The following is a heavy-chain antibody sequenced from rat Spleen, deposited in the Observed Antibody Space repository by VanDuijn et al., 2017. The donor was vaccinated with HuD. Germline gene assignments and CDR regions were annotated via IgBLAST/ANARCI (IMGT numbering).Heavy chain of an antibody. D-gene: IGHD1-11*01. CDR1: GFIFRKYD. CDR3: ARLEGIYVMDA. Sequence: EVQLVESGGGLVQPGRSLKISCTASGFIFRKYDMAWVRQAPTKGLEWVASISPSGGSTYYRDSVKGRFIVSRDNAKSTLYLQMDSLRSEDTATYYCARLEGIYVMDAWGQGASVTVSS. V-gene: IGHV5-25*01. CDR2: ISPSGGST. J-gene: IGHJ4*01.